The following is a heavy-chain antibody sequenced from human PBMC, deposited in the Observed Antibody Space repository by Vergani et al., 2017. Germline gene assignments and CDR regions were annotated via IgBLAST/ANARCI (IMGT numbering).Heavy chain of an antibody. CDR3: ARWGQQLVFGAFDI. J-gene: IGHJ3*02. Sequence: VQLVESGGGVVQRGGSLRLSCAASGFTVSSNSMTWVRQAPGKGLECVSGFYSGGSTYYADSVKGRFTISRDNSKNTLYLQMNSLRAEDTAVYYCARWGQQLVFGAFDIWGQGTMVTVSS. V-gene: IGHV3-53*01. CDR1: GFTVSSNS. D-gene: IGHD6-13*01. CDR2: FYSGGST.